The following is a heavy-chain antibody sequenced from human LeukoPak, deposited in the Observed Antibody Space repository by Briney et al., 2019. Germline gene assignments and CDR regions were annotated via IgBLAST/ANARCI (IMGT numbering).Heavy chain of an antibody. J-gene: IGHJ4*02. CDR2: INHSGST. D-gene: IGHD1-26*01. V-gene: IGHV4-34*01. CDR1: GGSFSGYY. CDR3: ASRLMGSNDY. Sequence: SSETLSLTCAVYGGSFSGYYWSWIRQPPGKGLEWTGEINHSGSTNYNPSLKSRVTISVDTSKHQFSLKLSSVTAADTAVYYCASRLMGSNDYWGQGTLVTVSS.